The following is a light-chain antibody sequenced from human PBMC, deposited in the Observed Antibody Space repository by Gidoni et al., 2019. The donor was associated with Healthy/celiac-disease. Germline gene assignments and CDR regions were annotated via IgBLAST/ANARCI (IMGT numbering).Light chain of an antibody. Sequence: EILLTQSPGTLSLSPGERATLSCRASQSVSSYLAWYQQKPGQAPRLLIYGSSNRATGIPDRFSGSGSGTDFTLTINRLEPEDFAVYYCQQYGSSPWTFGQXTKVEIK. V-gene: IGKV3-20*01. CDR2: GSS. J-gene: IGKJ1*01. CDR1: QSVSSY. CDR3: QQYGSSPWT.